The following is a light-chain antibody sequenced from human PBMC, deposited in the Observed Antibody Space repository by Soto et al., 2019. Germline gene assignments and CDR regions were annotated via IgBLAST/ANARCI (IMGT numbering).Light chain of an antibody. CDR1: QSLVHSNGDTY. J-gene: IGKJ1*01. CDR3: LQATHFPWT. Sequence: DIVMTQTPLFLPVTLGQPASISCRSSQSLVHSNGDTYLSWFHQRPGQRPRLLIYQISNRFSGVPDRFSGSGAGTDFTLKISRVETEDVGVFYCLQATHFPWTFGQGTKVDIK. V-gene: IGKV2-24*01. CDR2: QIS.